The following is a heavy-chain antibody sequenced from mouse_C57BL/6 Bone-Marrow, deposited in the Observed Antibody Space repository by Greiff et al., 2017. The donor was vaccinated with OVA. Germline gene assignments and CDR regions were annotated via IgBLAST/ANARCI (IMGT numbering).Heavy chain of an antibody. V-gene: IGHV14-4*01. D-gene: IGHD2-4*01. CDR1: GFNIKDDY. CDR2: IDPENGDT. CDR3: TRSRQGWFAY. Sequence: EVQLQQSGAELVRPGASVKLSCTASGFNIKDDYMHWVKQRPEQGLEWIGWIDPENGDTEYASKFQGKATITADTSSNTAYLQLSSLTSEDTAVYYCTRSRQGWFAYGGQGTLVTVSA. J-gene: IGHJ3*01.